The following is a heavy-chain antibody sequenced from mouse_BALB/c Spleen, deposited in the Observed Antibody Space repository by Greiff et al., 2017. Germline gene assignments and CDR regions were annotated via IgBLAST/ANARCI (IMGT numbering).Heavy chain of an antibody. D-gene: IGHD1-1*01. CDR2: IWGDGST. CDR3: ARDQGPHGSSPFAY. Sequence: QVQLKESGPGLVAPSQSLSITCTVSGFSLTGYGVNWVRQPPGKGLEWLGMIWGDGSTDYNSALKSRLSISKDNSKSQVFLKMNSLQTDDTARYYCARDQGPHGSSPFAYWGQGTLVTVSA. J-gene: IGHJ3*01. V-gene: IGHV2-6-7*01. CDR1: GFSLTGYG.